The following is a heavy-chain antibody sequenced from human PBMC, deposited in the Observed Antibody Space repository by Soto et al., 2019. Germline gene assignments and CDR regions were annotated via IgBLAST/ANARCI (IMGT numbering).Heavy chain of an antibody. D-gene: IGHD6-13*01. J-gene: IGHJ4*02. CDR3: ARDGGSSWYVNYEYYFDY. CDR1: GFTFSSYA. V-gene: IGHV3-30-3*01. CDR2: ISYDGSNK. Sequence: QVQLVESGGGVVQPGRSLRLSCAASGFTFSSYAMHWVGQAPGKGLEWVAVISYDGSNKYYADSVKGRFTISRDNSKNTLYLQMNSLRAEDTAVYYCARDGGSSWYVNYEYYFDYWGQGTLVTVSS.